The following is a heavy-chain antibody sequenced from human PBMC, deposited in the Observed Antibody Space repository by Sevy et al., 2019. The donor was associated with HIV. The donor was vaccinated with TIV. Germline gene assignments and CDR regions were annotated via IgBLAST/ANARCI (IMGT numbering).Heavy chain of an antibody. J-gene: IGHJ4*02. CDR3: AKDPYHDYVWGSYRYNRGGYY. CDR2: ISGSGGST. V-gene: IGHV3-23*01. Sequence: GGSLRLSCAASGFTFRSYAMSWVRQAPGKGLEWVSGISGSGGSTYYADSVKGRFSISRDNSKNTLYLQRNTLKAEDTAVYYCAKDPYHDYVWGSYRYNRGGYYWGQGTLVTVSS. CDR1: GFTFRSYA. D-gene: IGHD3-16*02.